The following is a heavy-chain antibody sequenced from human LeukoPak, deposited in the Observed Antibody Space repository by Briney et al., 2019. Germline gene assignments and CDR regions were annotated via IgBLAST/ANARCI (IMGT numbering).Heavy chain of an antibody. D-gene: IGHD1-26*01. CDR2: IYSGGYT. V-gene: IGHV3-53*01. CDR1: GFTVSSNY. J-gene: IGHJ4*02. Sequence: GRSLRLSCAASGFTVSSNYMSWVRQAPGKWLEWVSVIYSGGYTYYADSVKGRFTISRDNSKNTLYLQMSSLRAEDTAVYYCARDIYGGAKGYWGQGTLVTVSS. CDR3: ARDIYGGAKGY.